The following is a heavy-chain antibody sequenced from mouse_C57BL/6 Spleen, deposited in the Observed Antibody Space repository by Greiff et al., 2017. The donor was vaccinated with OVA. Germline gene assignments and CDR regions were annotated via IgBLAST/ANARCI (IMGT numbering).Heavy chain of an antibody. V-gene: IGHV5-4*01. CDR2: ISDGGSYT. CDR3: ARGDGNYGY. Sequence: EVQGVESGGGLVKPGGSLKLSCAASGFTFSSYAMSWVRQTPEKRLEWVATISDGGSYTYYPDNVKGRFTISRDNAKNNLYLQMSHLKSEDTAMYYCARGDGNYGYWGQGTTLTVSS. J-gene: IGHJ2*01. CDR1: GFTFSSYA. D-gene: IGHD2-1*01.